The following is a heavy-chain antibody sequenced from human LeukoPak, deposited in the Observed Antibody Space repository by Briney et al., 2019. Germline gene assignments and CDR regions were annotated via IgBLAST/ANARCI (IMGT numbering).Heavy chain of an antibody. J-gene: IGHJ4*02. D-gene: IGHD1-26*01. CDR3: ARGEWDLLFDY. V-gene: IGHV4-59*01. Sequence: SSETLSLTCTVPGGSISGYYWSWIRQPPGKGLEWIGYIFYSGSTNYNPSLKSRVTISVDTSKNQFSLKLSSVTAADTAVYYCARGEWDLLFDYWGQGTLVTVSS. CDR2: IFYSGST. CDR1: GGSISGYY.